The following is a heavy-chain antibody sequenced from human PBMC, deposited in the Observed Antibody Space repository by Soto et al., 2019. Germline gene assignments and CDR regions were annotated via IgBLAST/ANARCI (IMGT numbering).Heavy chain of an antibody. CDR3: ARDLPSMVRGVPGGDY. CDR1: GYTFTGYY. Sequence: QVQLVQSGAEVKKPGASVKVSCKASGYTFTGYYMHWVRQAPGQGLEWMGWINPNSGGTNYAQKFQGRVNMTRDTSISTAYMELSRLRSDDTAVYYWARDLPSMVRGVPGGDYWGQGTLVTVSS. CDR2: INPNSGGT. V-gene: IGHV1-2*02. J-gene: IGHJ4*02. D-gene: IGHD3-10*01.